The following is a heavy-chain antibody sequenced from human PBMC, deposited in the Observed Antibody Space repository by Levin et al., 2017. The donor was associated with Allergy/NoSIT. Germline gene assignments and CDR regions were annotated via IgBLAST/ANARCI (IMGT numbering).Heavy chain of an antibody. CDR2: ITGGGSRT. D-gene: IGHD1-1*01. CDR1: GFTFRNYA. CDR3: VKDQEDDDKGKCDS. Sequence: GGSLRLSCAASGFTFRNYAMSWVRQAPGKGLEWVTTITGGGSRTYYADSVKGRFTISRDNSKNTLYLEMNSPTVEDTAVYYCVKDQEDDDKGKCDSWGQGTLVTVSS. J-gene: IGHJ5*01. V-gene: IGHV3-23*01.